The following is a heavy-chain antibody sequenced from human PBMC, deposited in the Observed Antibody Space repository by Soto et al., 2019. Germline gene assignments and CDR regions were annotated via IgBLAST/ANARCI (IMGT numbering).Heavy chain of an antibody. CDR2: ISGSGGST. V-gene: IGHV3-23*01. CDR1: GFTFGSYA. D-gene: IGHD3-22*01. J-gene: IGHJ3*02. Sequence: EVQLLESGGGLVQPGGSLRLSCAASGFTFGSYAMNWVRQAPGKGLEWVSAISGSGGSTYSADSVKGRFTISRDNSKNTLYLRMNSLRAEDTPVYYCAKGDSSGVDDAFDIWGQGTMVTVSS. CDR3: AKGDSSGVDDAFDI.